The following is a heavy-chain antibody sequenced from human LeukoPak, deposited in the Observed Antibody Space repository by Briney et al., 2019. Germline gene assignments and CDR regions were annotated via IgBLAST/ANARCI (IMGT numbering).Heavy chain of an antibody. V-gene: IGHV1-69*13. Sequence: SVKVSCKASGGTFSSYAISWVRPAPGQGVEWMGGIIPVFGTANYAQKFQGRVTITADESTSTAYMELSSLRSEDTAVYYCAIANFCGGDCYPYYMDVWGKGTTVTVSS. CDR1: GGTFSSYA. J-gene: IGHJ6*03. D-gene: IGHD2-21*01. CDR2: IIPVFGTA. CDR3: AIANFCGGDCYPYYMDV.